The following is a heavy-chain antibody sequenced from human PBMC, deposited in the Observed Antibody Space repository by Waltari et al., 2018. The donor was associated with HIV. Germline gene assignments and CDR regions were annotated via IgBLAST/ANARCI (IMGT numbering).Heavy chain of an antibody. J-gene: IGHJ4*02. CDR1: GFTFDVFA. Sequence: EVQLVESGGGLVQPGRSLRLSCAASGFTFDVFAMPWARQVPGKGLEWVSGIAWNGGFTGYADSVKGRFTISRDKNSLYLQMNSLRPEDTALYYCVKGSIATTWGHFDFWGQGTLVTVSS. D-gene: IGHD7-27*01. CDR2: IAWNGGFT. V-gene: IGHV3-9*01. CDR3: VKGSIATTWGHFDF.